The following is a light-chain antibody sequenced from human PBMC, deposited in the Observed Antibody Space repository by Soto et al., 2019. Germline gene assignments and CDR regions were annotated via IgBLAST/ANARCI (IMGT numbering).Light chain of an antibody. CDR2: DAS. J-gene: IGKJ2*01. CDR3: QQYARPPYA. CDR1: QRISNSY. V-gene: IGKV3-20*01. Sequence: EIVLTQSPGTLSLSPGERATLSCRASQRISNSYLAWYQQKPGQAPRLLLYDASSRATGIPDRVSGSGSGTDFTLTISRLEPEDFAVYDCQQYARPPYAFGQGTKVDIK.